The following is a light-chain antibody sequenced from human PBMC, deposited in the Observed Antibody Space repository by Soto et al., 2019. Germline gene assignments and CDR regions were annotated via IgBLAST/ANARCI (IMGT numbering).Light chain of an antibody. CDR1: SSDVGGYNY. V-gene: IGLV2-14*01. J-gene: IGLJ2*01. CDR2: EVS. CDR3: SSYTSSSTLVV. Sequence: QSALTQPASVSGSPGQSITISCTGTSSDVGGYNYVYWYQQHPGKAPKLMIYEVSNRPSGVSNRFSGSKSGNSASLTISGLQAGDEADYYCSSYTSSSTLVVFGGGTKLTVL.